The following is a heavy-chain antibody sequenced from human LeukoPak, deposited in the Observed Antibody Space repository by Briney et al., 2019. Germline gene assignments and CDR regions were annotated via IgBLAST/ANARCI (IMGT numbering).Heavy chain of an antibody. J-gene: IGHJ4*02. D-gene: IGHD6-13*01. CDR1: GGTISSYY. V-gene: IGHV4-59*01. Sequence: PSETLSVTCTVSGGTISSYYWSWIRQPPGKGLEWIGYIYYSGSTNYNPSLKSRVTISVDTSKNQFSLKLSSVTAADTAVYYCARYSSSWYGVDYWGQGTLVTVSS. CDR2: IYYSGST. CDR3: ARYSSSWYGVDY.